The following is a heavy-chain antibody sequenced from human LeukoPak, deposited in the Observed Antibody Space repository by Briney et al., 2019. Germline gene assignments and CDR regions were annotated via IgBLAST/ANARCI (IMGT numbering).Heavy chain of an antibody. CDR2: IFHSGST. Sequence: SETLSLTCTVSGYSISSGHCWGWIRQPPGKGLEWIGTIFHSGSTYYNPSLKSRVTISVDTSKNQFSLKLTSVTAADTAAYYCARAPFIQSDYGGSFDYWGQGTLVTVSS. J-gene: IGHJ4*02. V-gene: IGHV4-38-2*02. CDR1: GYSISSGHC. CDR3: ARAPFIQSDYGGSFDY. D-gene: IGHD4-23*01.